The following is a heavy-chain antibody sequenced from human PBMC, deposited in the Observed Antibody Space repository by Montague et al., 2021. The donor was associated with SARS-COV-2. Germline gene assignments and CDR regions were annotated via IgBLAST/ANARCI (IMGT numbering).Heavy chain of an antibody. CDR1: GFTFSNYE. D-gene: IGHD3-9*01. CDR3: ARGRYFHWLLFALNDAFDI. Sequence: LRLSCAASGFTFSNYEMNWVRQPPGKGLEWIGEIDHSGSTNYNPSLKSRVTISLDTSKNQFSLRLNSVTAADTAVYYCARGRYFHWLLFALNDAFDIWGQGTMVTVSS. CDR2: IDHSGST. J-gene: IGHJ3*02. V-gene: IGHV4-34*01.